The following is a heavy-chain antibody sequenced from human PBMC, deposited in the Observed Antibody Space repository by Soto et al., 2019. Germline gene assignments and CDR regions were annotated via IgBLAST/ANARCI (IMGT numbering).Heavy chain of an antibody. CDR3: ARDLGFLEWLLFCFDY. V-gene: IGHV3-33*08. D-gene: IGHD3-3*01. J-gene: IGHJ4*02. CDR2: IWYDGSNK. Sequence: VQLLESGGGLVQPGESLRLSCAVSGFTFSSYGMHWVRQAPGKGLEWVAVIWYDGSNKYYADSVKGRFTISRDNSKNTLYLQMNSLRAEDTAVYYCARDLGFLEWLLFCFDYWGQGTLVTVSS. CDR1: GFTFSSYG.